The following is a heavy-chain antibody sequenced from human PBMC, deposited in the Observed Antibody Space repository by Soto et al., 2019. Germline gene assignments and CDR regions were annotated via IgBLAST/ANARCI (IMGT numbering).Heavy chain of an antibody. CDR2: IKVDLIGEVNHRGTT. Sequence: SETLCLTCAVYCGSFIGYYWSWIRQPPGKGVDGIGEIKVDLIGEVNHRGTTNYNPSLKSRVTISVDTSKNQFSLKLSSVTAADTALYYCARGREQWLVDAFDIWGQGTMVTVSS. CDR3: ARGREQWLVDAFDI. V-gene: IGHV4-34*01. D-gene: IGHD6-19*01. J-gene: IGHJ3*02. CDR1: CGSFIGYY.